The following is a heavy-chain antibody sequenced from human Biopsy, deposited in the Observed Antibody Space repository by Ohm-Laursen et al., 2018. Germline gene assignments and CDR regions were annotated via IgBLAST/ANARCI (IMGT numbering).Heavy chain of an antibody. V-gene: IGHV4-4*07. CDR2: LYTSGDT. J-gene: IGHJ4*02. Sequence: SDILSLTCTVSSGLISNYYWSWIRQPAGKGLEWIGRLYTSGDTNYNPSLKSRVSVSEDTSKNQFSLRLTSVTAADTAVYYCARGPKRLTGTSYFEDWGRGILVTVSS. CDR1: SGLISNYY. CDR3: ARGPKRLTGTSYFED. D-gene: IGHD1-7*01.